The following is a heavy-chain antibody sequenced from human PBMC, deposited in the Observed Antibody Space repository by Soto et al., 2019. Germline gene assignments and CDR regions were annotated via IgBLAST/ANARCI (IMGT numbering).Heavy chain of an antibody. D-gene: IGHD5-18*01. V-gene: IGHV3-21*01. CDR2: ISSNSSYI. Sequence: GGSLRLSCAASGFTFSSYSMNWVRQAPGKGLEWVSSISSNSSYIYYADSVKGRFTISRDNTKNSLYLQMNSLRAEDTAVYYCARARHDTALVDYWGQGTLVTVSS. J-gene: IGHJ4*02. CDR3: ARARHDTALVDY. CDR1: GFTFSSYS.